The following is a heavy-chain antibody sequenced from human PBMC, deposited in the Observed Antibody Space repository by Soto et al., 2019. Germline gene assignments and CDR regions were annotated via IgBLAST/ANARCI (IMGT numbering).Heavy chain of an antibody. CDR2: IIPIFGTA. V-gene: IGHV1-69*13. Sequence: SVKVSCKASGGTFSSYAISWVRQAPGQGLEWMGGIIPIFGTANYAQKFQGRVTITADESTSTAYMELSSLRSEDTAVYYCARDGGYYLGDYGSYGTDVWGQGTTVTV. D-gene: IGHD4-17*01. J-gene: IGHJ6*02. CDR1: GGTFSSYA. CDR3: ARDGGYYLGDYGSYGTDV.